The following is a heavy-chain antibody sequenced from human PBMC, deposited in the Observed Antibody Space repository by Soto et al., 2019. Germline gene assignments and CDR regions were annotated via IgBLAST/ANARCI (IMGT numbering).Heavy chain of an antibody. D-gene: IGHD5-18*01. J-gene: IGHJ4*02. V-gene: IGHV4-30-2*01. CDR1: GGSISSDGYS. CDR3: ASDSYGAWYFDY. Sequence: TLSLTCAVSGGSISSDGYSWSWIRQPPGKGLEWIGYIYHSGSTYYNPSLKSRVTISVDRSKNQFSLKLSSVTAADTAVYYCASDSYGAWYFDYWGQGTLVTVSS. CDR2: IYHSGST.